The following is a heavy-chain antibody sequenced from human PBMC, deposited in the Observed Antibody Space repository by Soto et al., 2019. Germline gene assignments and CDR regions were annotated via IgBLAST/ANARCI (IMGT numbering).Heavy chain of an antibody. CDR1: GYTFTGYY. Sequence: QVQLVQSGAEVKKPGASVKVSCKASGYTFTGYYMHWVRQAPGQGLEWMGWINPNSGGTNYAQKFQGWVTMTRDTSISTAYMELSRLRSDGTAVYYCASEGSLWFGELSAYYYGMDVWGRGTTVTVSS. CDR3: ASEGSLWFGELSAYYYGMDV. V-gene: IGHV1-2*04. CDR2: INPNSGGT. D-gene: IGHD3-10*01. J-gene: IGHJ6*02.